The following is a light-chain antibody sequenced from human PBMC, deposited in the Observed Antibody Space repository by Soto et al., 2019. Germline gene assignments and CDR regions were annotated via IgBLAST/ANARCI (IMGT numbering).Light chain of an antibody. Sequence: DIVMTQSPDSLAVSLGERATINCKSSQSVLYSSNNKNYLAWYQQRPGQPPKLLIYWASTRESGVPDRFSGSGSGTEFTLTITSLQSEDVAVYYCQQSESTPPTFGQWTKLEIK. J-gene: IGKJ2*01. CDR2: WAS. V-gene: IGKV4-1*01. CDR3: QQSESTPPT. CDR1: QSVLYSSNNKNY.